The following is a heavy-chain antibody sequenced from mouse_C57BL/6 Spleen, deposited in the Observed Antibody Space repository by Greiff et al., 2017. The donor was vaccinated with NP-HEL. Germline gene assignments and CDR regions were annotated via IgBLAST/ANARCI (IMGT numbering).Heavy chain of an antibody. Sequence: VQLQQSGAELVRPGASVTLSCKASGYTFTDYEMHWVKQTPVHGLEWIGAIDPETGGTAYNQKFKGKAILTADKSSSTAYMELRSLTSEDSAVYYCTRCTDCDYDGFAYWGQGTLVTVSA. D-gene: IGHD2-4*01. V-gene: IGHV1-15*01. CDR2: IDPETGGT. CDR1: GYTFTDYE. CDR3: TRCTDCDYDGFAY. J-gene: IGHJ3*01.